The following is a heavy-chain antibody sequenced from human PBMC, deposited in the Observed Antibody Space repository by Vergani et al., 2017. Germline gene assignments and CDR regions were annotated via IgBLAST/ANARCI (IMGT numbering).Heavy chain of an antibody. CDR2: IIPILGIA. CDR3: AREGCSGGSCYAYYNGMDV. D-gene: IGHD2-15*01. V-gene: IGHV1-69*08. J-gene: IGHJ6*02. CDR1: GGTFSSYT. Sequence: QVQLVQSGAEVKKPGSSVKVSCKASGGTFSSYTISWVRQAPGQGLEWMGKIIPILGIANYAQKFQGRVTITADKSTSTAYMELSSLRSEDTAVYYCAREGCSGGSCYAYYNGMDVWGQGTTVTVSS.